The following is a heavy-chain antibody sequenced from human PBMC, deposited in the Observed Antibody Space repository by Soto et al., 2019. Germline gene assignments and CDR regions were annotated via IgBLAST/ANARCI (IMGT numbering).Heavy chain of an antibody. Sequence: VHLVDSGGGLVKPGGSLRLSCAASGFTFSDYFMTWIRQAPGKGLEWVSYIGSRGSPIYYVDSVKGRFTISRDNAKYSLYLHMNSLRAEDTAVYYCARVRSSSLFDYWGQGTLVTVSS. D-gene: IGHD6-6*01. J-gene: IGHJ4*02. CDR1: GFTFSDYF. CDR3: ARVRSSSLFDY. V-gene: IGHV3-11*01. CDR2: IGSRGSPI.